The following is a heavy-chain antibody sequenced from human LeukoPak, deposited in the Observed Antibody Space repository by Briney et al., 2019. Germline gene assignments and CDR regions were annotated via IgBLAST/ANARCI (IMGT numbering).Heavy chain of an antibody. V-gene: IGHV4-34*01. CDR2: INHDGST. D-gene: IGHD3-16*01. Sequence: PSETLSLTCAVYGGSFSGYYRSYIRQSPGKGLEWIGEINHDGSTNYNPSLKSRVTMSVDTSKNQFSLKLRSVTAADTAVYYCARGRYYFDDSDAYFYWGQGTLVTVSS. J-gene: IGHJ4*02. CDR1: GGSFSGYY. CDR3: ARGRYYFDDSDAYFY.